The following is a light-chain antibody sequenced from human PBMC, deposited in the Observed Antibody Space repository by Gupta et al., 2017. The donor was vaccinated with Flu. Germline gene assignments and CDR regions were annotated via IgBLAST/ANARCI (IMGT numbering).Light chain of an antibody. J-gene: IGLJ2*01. CDR2: SDN. V-gene: IGLV10-54*04. Sequence: TATLTCTGNSNNIGNQGAAWVQQHQGHHHKGLAHSDNNRPSGISERFAASRSGNTASLTITGLQPEDEADDDCSAWDSSLNAVVFGGGTKLTVL. CDR1: SNNIGNQG. CDR3: SAWDSSLNAVV.